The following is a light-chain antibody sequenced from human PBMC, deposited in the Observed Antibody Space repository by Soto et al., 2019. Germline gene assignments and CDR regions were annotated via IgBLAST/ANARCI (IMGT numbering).Light chain of an antibody. CDR2: EVS. CDR1: SSDVGDYNY. V-gene: IGLV2-14*01. Sequence: QSALTQPASMSGSPGQSITISCTGTSSDVGDYNYVSWYQQYAGRAPKLMIYEVSNRPSGVSNRFSGSKSGNTASLTISGLQAEDEADYYCSSYTSSSTYVFGTGTQLTVL. CDR3: SSYTSSSTYV. J-gene: IGLJ1*01.